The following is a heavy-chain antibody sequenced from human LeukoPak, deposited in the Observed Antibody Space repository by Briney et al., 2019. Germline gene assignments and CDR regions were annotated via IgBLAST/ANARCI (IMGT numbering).Heavy chain of an antibody. CDR2: IYSGGST. CDR3: ASGLWYFDY. J-gene: IGHJ4*02. CDR1: GFTFSSYS. V-gene: IGHV3-66*01. Sequence: GGSLRLSCAASGFTFSSYSMNWVRQAPGKGLEWVSVIYSGGSTYYADSVKGRFTISRDNSKNTLYLQMNSLRAEDTAVYYCASGLWYFDYWGQGTLVTVSS.